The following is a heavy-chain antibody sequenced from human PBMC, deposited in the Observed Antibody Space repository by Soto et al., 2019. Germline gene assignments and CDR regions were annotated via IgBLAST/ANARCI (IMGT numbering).Heavy chain of an antibody. CDR1: GYTFSSFG. CDR2: ISVYNGNT. J-gene: IGHJ4*02. CDR3: ARARYSWKWGDDY. Sequence: QVQLVQSGAEVKKPGASVKVSCKASGYTFSSFGIIWVRQAPGQGLEWMGWISVYNGNTNYAQNLQSRVTRTTDTSTSTAYMELRSLRSDDTAVYYYARARYSWKWGDDYWGQGTLVTVSS. V-gene: IGHV1-18*04. D-gene: IGHD1-20*01.